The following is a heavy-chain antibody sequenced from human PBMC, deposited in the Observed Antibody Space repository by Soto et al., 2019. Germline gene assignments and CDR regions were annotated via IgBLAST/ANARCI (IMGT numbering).Heavy chain of an antibody. V-gene: IGHV1-18*01. Sequence: QVQLVQSGAEVKKPGASVKVSCKASGYTFTSYGVSWVRQAPGQGLEWMGWISAYNGITNYSQKLQGRVTMTTYTPTSTAYMELSTLRSDATAVYYCAREDPPSLTWGQGTLVTVSS. D-gene: IGHD2-2*01. CDR3: AREDPPSLT. CDR1: GYTFTSYG. J-gene: IGHJ5*02. CDR2: ISAYNGIT.